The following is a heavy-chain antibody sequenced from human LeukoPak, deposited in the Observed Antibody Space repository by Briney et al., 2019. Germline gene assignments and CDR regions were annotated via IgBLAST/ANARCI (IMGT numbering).Heavy chain of an antibody. CDR2: ISSSSSYI. D-gene: IGHD2-15*01. Sequence: GGSLRLSCAASGFTFSSYSMNWVRQAPGKGLEWVSSISSSSSYIYYADSVKGRFTISRDNAKNSLYLQMNSLRAEDTAVYYCARVLGGYCGGVSCYSDDYWSQGSLVTVSS. J-gene: IGHJ4*02. CDR1: GFTFSSYS. CDR3: ARVLGGYCGGVSCYSDDY. V-gene: IGHV3-21*01.